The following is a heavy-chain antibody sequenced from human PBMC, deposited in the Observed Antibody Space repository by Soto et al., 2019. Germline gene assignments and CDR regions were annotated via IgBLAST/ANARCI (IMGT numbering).Heavy chain of an antibody. Sequence: SETLSLTCAVYGGSFSGYYWSWIRQPPGKGLEWIGEINHSGSTNYNPSLKSRVTISLGTSKNQFSLRFSSVTAADTAVYYCARASNYYGSGSYPSRYYYYMDVWGKGTTVTVSS. J-gene: IGHJ6*03. CDR3: ARASNYYGSGSYPSRYYYYMDV. CDR1: GGSFSGYY. D-gene: IGHD3-10*01. V-gene: IGHV4-34*01. CDR2: INHSGST.